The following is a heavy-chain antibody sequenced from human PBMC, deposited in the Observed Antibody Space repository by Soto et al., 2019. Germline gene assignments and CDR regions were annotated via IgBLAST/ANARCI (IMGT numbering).Heavy chain of an antibody. V-gene: IGHV1-69*13. J-gene: IGHJ6*02. CDR3: ARCGSGRYYYYGMDA. D-gene: IGHD3-10*01. Sequence: SVKVSCKASGGTFSSYAISWVRQAPGQGLEWMGGIIPIFGTANYAQKFQGRVTITADESTSTAYMELSSLRSEDTAVYYCARCGSGRYYYYGMDAWGQGTTVTVSS. CDR2: IIPIFGTA. CDR1: GGTFSSYA.